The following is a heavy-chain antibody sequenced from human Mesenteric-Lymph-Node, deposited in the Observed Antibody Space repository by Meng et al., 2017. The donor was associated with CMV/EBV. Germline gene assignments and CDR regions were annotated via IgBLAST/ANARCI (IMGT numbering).Heavy chain of an antibody. D-gene: IGHD3-10*01. Sequence: SETLSLTCTVSGGSISSSSYYWGWIRQPPGKGLEWIGEVTHSGTTNYNPSLKSRVTISIDTSKNQFSLKLSSVTAVDTAMYYCASHYYGSGSYYRYFDYWGQGTAVTVSS. J-gene: IGHJ4*03. V-gene: IGHV4-39*07. CDR1: GGSISSSSYY. CDR3: ASHYYGSGSYYRYFDY. CDR2: VTHSGTT.